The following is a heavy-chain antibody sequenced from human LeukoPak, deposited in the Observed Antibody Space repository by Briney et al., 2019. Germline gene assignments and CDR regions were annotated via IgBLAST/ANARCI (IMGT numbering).Heavy chain of an antibody. V-gene: IGHV1-18*01. CDR3: ARPLRVTMIRGAAFRASSDFDP. Sequence: ASVKVSCKASGYTFTSYGISWVRQAPGQGLEWMAWISAYNGNTNYAQKLQGRVTMTTDTSISTAYMEVSRLRYDDTAVYYCARPLRVTMIRGAAFRASSDFDPWGQGTLVTVSS. D-gene: IGHD3-10*01. CDR1: GYTFTSYG. CDR2: ISAYNGNT. J-gene: IGHJ5*02.